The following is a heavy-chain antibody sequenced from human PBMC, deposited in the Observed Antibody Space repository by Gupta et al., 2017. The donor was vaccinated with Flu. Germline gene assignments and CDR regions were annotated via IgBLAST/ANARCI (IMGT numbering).Heavy chain of an antibody. CDR3: ARCLNGNYFLAFDP. CDR2: IYHSGRT. Sequence: MSSYYWSWIRQPPGKGLEWVGYIYHSGRTYYRASLRSRATISIDTSKKQLSLQLTSVTAADTAVYYCARCLNGNYFLAFDPWGQGTLVTVPS. J-gene: IGHJ5*02. V-gene: IGHV4-59*01. CDR1: MSSYY. D-gene: IGHD1-7*01.